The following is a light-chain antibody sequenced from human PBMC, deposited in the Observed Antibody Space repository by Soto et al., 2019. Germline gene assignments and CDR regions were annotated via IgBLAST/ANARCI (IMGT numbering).Light chain of an antibody. J-gene: IGKJ1*01. CDR1: QSVSSN. Sequence: EIVMTQSPVTLSVSPGERATLSCRASQSVSSNLAWYQQKPGQAPRLLIYGASTRATGIPARFRGSGSGAEFTLTISSLQSEDFAVYYCQQYNNWARTFGQGTKVDIK. CDR2: GAS. V-gene: IGKV3-15*01. CDR3: QQYNNWART.